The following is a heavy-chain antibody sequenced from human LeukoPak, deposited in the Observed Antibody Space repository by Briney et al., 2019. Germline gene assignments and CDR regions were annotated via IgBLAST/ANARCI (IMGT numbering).Heavy chain of an antibody. Sequence: GGSVRLSCAASGFSFSTYGMHWVRQAPGKGLEWVAFIRYDGNNKQYVDSVKGRFTISRDNSKNVVLLQMNSLRPEDTAMYYCAKESRDYDSSAHYATWGQGTLVTVSS. CDR1: GFSFSTYG. CDR3: AKESRDYDSSAHYAT. D-gene: IGHD3-22*01. V-gene: IGHV3-30*02. CDR2: IRYDGNNK. J-gene: IGHJ5*02.